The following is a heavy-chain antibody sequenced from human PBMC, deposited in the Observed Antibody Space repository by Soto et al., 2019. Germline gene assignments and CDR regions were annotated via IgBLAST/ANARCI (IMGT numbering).Heavy chain of an antibody. CDR2: VKDGGST. V-gene: IGHV4-34*01. J-gene: IGHJ4*02. D-gene: IGHD5-12*01. Sequence: QVQLQQWGAGLLKPSETLSLTCTVNGGSLTGYYWSWIRQPPGKGLEWIGEVKDGGSTNYSPSLRRQVSISADTSKTHFSLRLHSVTAADTAVYFCARGQEGIVATHWDQGALVTVSS. CDR3: ARGQEGIVATH. CDR1: GGSLTGYY.